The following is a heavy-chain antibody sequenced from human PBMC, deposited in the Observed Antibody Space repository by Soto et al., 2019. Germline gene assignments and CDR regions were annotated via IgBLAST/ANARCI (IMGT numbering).Heavy chain of an antibody. D-gene: IGHD3-22*01. Sequence: PSETLSLTCTVSGGSISSYYWSWIRQPAGKRLEWIGRIYTSGSTNYNPSLKSRVTMSVDTSKNQFSLKLSSVTAADTAVYYCARVVITTPYYYGMDVWGQGTTVTVSS. CDR2: IYTSGST. V-gene: IGHV4-4*07. CDR1: GGSISSYY. CDR3: ARVVITTPYYYGMDV. J-gene: IGHJ6*02.